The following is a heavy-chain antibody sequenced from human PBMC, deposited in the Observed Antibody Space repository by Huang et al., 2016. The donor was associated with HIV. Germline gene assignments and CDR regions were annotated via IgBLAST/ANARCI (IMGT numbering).Heavy chain of an antibody. CDR2: VYFLWNT. V-gene: IGHV4-39*02. Sequence: QLRESGPGLVTPSETLSLTCSASGTSMTSSTFYWGWFRQPPGRGLEWIGSVYFLWNTYYTPSLKSRVTISRDTANKQESMRLTSVTAADTAVYFCAREVRSVDTDRPDGYYYRGLDVWGQGTTVIVSS. J-gene: IGHJ6*02. D-gene: IGHD2-2*03. CDR1: GTSMTSSTFY. CDR3: AREVRSVDTDRPDGYYYRGLDV.